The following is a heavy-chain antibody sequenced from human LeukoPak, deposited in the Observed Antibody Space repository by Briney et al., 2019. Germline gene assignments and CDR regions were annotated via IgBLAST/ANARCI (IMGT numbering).Heavy chain of an antibody. CDR2: ISYDGSNK. J-gene: IGHJ6*04. V-gene: IGHV3-30*18. Sequence: GRSLRLSCAASGFTFSSYGMHWVRQAPGQGLEWVAVISYDGSNKYYADSVKGRFTISRDNSKNTLYLQMNSLRAEDTAVYYCAKDQIVVVPAAMYPYYYGMDVWGKGTTVTVSS. CDR3: AKDQIVVVPAAMYPYYYGMDV. D-gene: IGHD2-2*01. CDR1: GFTFSSYG.